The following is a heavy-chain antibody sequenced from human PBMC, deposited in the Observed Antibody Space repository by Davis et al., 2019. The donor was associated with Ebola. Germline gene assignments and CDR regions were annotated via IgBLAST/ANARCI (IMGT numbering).Heavy chain of an antibody. J-gene: IGHJ4*02. CDR3: TLGEN. D-gene: IGHD3-16*01. V-gene: IGHV3-15*01. CDR2: IRSRSDGGTT. Sequence: GESLKIFCAASGFTFSNVWFTWVRQCPGKGLQWIGRIRSRSDGGTTDYAAPVKGRFTISRDDSQNMVYLQMNSLKTEDTAVYFCTLGENWGPGTQVTVSS. CDR1: GFTFSNVW.